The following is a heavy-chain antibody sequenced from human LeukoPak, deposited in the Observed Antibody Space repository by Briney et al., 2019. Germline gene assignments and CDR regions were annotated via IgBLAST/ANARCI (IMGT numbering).Heavy chain of an antibody. CDR3: ARDLDADY. V-gene: IGHV3-7*01. Sequence: GSLRLSCAASGFSFSSYWMNWVRQAPGKGLEWVASTNQDGTEKYYVDSVKGRFTVSRDNAKNSLYLQMNSLRADDTAVYYCARDLDADYWGQGTLVTVSS. CDR2: TNQDGTEK. J-gene: IGHJ4*02. CDR1: GFSFSSYW.